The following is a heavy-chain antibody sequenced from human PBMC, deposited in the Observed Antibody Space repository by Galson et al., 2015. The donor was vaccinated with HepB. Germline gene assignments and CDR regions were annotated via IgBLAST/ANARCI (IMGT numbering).Heavy chain of an antibody. Sequence: SLRLSCAASGFTFSSYSMNWVRQAPGKGLEWVSSISSSSSYIYYADSVKGRFTISRDNAKNSLYLQMNSLRAEDTAVYYCARRFGELFIYYYYGMDVWGQGTTVTVSS. CDR2: ISSSSSYI. J-gene: IGHJ6*02. V-gene: IGHV3-21*01. CDR3: ARRFGELFIYYYYGMDV. D-gene: IGHD3-10*01. CDR1: GFTFSSYS.